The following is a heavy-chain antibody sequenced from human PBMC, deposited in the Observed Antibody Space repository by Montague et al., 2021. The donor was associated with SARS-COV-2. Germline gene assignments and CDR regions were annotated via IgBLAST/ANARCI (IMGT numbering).Heavy chain of an antibody. V-gene: IGHV4-39*01. CDR1: GGSISSSSYY. J-gene: IGHJ4*02. Sequence: SETLSLTCTVSGGSISSSSYYWGWIRQPPGKGLEWIGNIYYSGSTYYNPSLKSRVTISVDTSKNQFSLKLSSVTAADTAVYYCARHGKTRIAMIVVVIGYFDCWGQGTLVTVSS. CDR2: IYYSGST. D-gene: IGHD3-22*01. CDR3: ARHGKTRIAMIVVVIGYFDC.